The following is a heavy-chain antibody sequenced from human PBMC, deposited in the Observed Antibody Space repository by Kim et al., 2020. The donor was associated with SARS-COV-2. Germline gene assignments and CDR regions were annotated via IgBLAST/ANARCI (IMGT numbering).Heavy chain of an antibody. CDR3: AKDTHGRIAGSRSYVPNYDVVY. J-gene: IGHJ1*01. Sequence: GGSLRLSCTASGFTFSYYGIHWLRQTPGRGLEWVAVISYDGSNSDYADSVKGRFTISRDNSRNTLFMEMNSLRHEDTAVYYCAKDTHGRIAGSRSYVPNYDVVYWGQGALVPLSS. CDR1: GFTFSYYG. D-gene: IGHD6-13*01. V-gene: IGHV3-30*18. CDR2: ISYDGSNS.